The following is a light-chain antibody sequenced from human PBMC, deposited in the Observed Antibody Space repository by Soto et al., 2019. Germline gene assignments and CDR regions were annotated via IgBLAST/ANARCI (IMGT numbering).Light chain of an antibody. V-gene: IGKV1-5*01. CDR1: QNIDRY. CDR2: DAS. J-gene: IGKJ1*01. CDR3: QQFNDYLWT. Sequence: IQMTQSPSTLSASVGDRVTITCRASQNIDRYMAWYQQKPGRAPSLIIFDASPLERGVPASFSGGGSVTAFTLVINSLQPDDFSTYYCQQFNDYLWTFVQATKV.